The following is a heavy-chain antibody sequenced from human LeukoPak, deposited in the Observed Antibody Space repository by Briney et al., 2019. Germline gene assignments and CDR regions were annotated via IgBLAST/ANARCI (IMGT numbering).Heavy chain of an antibody. V-gene: IGHV3-53*01. J-gene: IGHJ4*02. CDR2: VYSGGST. D-gene: IGHD2-2*01. Sequence: GGSLRLSCAASGFAASGFIVSSNYMSWVRQAPGKGLEWVSIVYSGGSTNYADSVKCRFTISSDNSKNTLYPQMNSLRAEDTAIYYCARMGSAAAFFDYWGQGTLVTVSS. CDR1: GFIVSSNY. CDR3: ARMGSAAAFFDY.